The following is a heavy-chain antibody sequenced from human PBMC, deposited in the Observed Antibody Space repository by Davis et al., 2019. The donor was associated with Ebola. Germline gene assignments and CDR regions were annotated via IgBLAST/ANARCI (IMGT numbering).Heavy chain of an antibody. V-gene: IGHV5-51*01. D-gene: IGHD1-26*01. CDR1: GYSFTSYW. CDR3: ARQGAPYSAPAN. CDR2: IYPGDSDT. Sequence: GESLKISCKGSGYSFTSYWIGWVRQMPGKGLEWMGIIYPGDSDTRYSPSLQGQVTISADKSITTAYLHWNSLKASDTAMYYCARQGAPYSAPANWGQGTLVTVSS. J-gene: IGHJ4*02.